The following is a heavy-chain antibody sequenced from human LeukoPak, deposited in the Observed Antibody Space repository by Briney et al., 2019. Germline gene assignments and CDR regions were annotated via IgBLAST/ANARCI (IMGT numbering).Heavy chain of an antibody. V-gene: IGHV3-74*01. CDR2: INSDGSST. J-gene: IGHJ4*02. CDR3: AKSLGNWNALDY. Sequence: GGSLRLSCAASGFTFSSYWIHWVRQAPGKGLVWVSRINSDGSSTTYADSVKGRFTISRDNSKNTLYLQMNSLRAEDTAVYYCAKSLGNWNALDYWGQGTLVTVSS. D-gene: IGHD1-20*01. CDR1: GFTFSSYW.